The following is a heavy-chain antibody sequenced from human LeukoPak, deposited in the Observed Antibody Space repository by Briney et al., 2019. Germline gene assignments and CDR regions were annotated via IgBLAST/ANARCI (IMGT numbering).Heavy chain of an antibody. CDR3: ASNDFWSGYYPLDY. D-gene: IGHD3-3*01. CDR2: ISSSGSTI. Sequence: PGGSLRLSCAASGFTFSDYYMNWIRQAPGKGLEWISYISSSGSTIYYADSVKGRFTISRDNAKNLLYLQMNSLRAEDTAVYYCASNDFWSGYYPLDYWGQGILVTVSS. V-gene: IGHV3-11*04. CDR1: GFTFSDYY. J-gene: IGHJ4*02.